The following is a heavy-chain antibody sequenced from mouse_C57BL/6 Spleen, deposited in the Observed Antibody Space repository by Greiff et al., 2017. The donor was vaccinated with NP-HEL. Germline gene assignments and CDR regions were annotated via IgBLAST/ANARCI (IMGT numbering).Heavy chain of an antibody. Sequence: VQLVESGPGLVQPSQSLSITCTVSGFSLTSYGVHWVRQSPGKGLEWLGVIWRGGSTDYNAAFMSRLSITKDNSKSQVFFKMNSLQADDTAIYYCANPMVTTAGYAMDYWGQGTSVTVSS. J-gene: IGHJ4*01. CDR2: IWRGGST. CDR3: ANPMVTTAGYAMDY. V-gene: IGHV2-5*01. D-gene: IGHD2-2*01. CDR1: GFSLTSYG.